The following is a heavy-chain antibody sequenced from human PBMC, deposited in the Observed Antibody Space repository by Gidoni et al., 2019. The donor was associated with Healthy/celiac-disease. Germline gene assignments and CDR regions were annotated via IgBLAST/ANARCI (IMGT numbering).Heavy chain of an antibody. CDR1: GRSFSGYY. CDR3: ARDQAAAGSSYYYGMDV. V-gene: IGHV4-34*01. D-gene: IGHD6-13*01. J-gene: IGHJ6*04. Sequence: QVQLQPWGAGLLTPSETLSLTCAVYGRSFSGYYWSWIRQPPGKGLEWIGEINPSGSTNYNPSLKSRVTISVDTSKNQFSLKLSSVTAADTAVYYCARDQAAAGSSYYYGMDVWGKGTTVTVAS. CDR2: INPSGST.